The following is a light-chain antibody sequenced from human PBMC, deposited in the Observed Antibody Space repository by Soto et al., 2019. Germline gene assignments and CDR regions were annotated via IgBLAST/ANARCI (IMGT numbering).Light chain of an antibody. J-gene: IGKJ4*01. V-gene: IGKV3-15*01. Sequence: ETVMTQSPATLSVSPGEGATLSCRAGQSVNSYLAWYQQKPGQAPRLLIRGASARATGIPARFSGSGSGTEFTLTISSLQSEDFAVYYCQQYNQWPLTFGXGTKVDIK. CDR1: QSVNSY. CDR3: QQYNQWPLT. CDR2: GAS.